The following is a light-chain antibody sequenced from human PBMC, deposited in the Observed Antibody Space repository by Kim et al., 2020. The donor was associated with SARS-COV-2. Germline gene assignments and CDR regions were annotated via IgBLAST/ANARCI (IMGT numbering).Light chain of an antibody. CDR1: QSVSSSY. V-gene: IGKV3-20*01. Sequence: EIVLTQSPGTLSLSPGERATLSCRANQSVSSSYLAWYQQKPGQAPRLLIYGASSRATGIPDRFSGSGSGTDFTLTISRLEPEDFAVYYCQQDGSSPYTFGQGTKLEI. CDR2: GAS. CDR3: QQDGSSPYT. J-gene: IGKJ2*01.